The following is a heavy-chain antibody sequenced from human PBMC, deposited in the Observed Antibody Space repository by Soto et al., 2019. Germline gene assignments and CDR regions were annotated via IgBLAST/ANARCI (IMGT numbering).Heavy chain of an antibody. CDR2: IVPIFGTT. V-gene: IGHV1-69*01. CDR1: GGIFRRYA. J-gene: IGHJ6*02. CDR3: ARPDEGSYSSNHHYYYALDV. D-gene: IGHD3-16*01. Sequence: QVQLLQSGAEVKKPGSSVKVSCTVSGGIFRRYAISWVRQAPGQGLEWLGGIVPIFGTTNYAQKFQGRVTITADESTSTAYMDLSSLRSDDTAVYYCARPDEGSYSSNHHYYYALDVWGHRTTVTVSS.